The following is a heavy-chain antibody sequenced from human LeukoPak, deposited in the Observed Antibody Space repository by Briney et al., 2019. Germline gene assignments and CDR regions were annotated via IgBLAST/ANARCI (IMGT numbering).Heavy chain of an antibody. V-gene: IGHV3-7*01. CDR2: IKQDGSEK. CDR1: GFTFSSYW. J-gene: IGHJ4*02. Sequence: GGSLRLSCAASGFTFSSYWMSWVRQAPGKGLEWVANIKQDGSEKYYVDSVKGRFTISRDNAKNSLYLQMNSLRVEDTAVYYCASRIVGTPDYFDYWGQGTLVTVSS. D-gene: IGHD1-26*01. CDR3: ASRIVGTPDYFDY.